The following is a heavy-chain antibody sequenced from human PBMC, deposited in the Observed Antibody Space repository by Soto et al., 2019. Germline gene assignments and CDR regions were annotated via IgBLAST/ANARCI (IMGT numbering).Heavy chain of an antibody. J-gene: IGHJ4*02. CDR1: GFTFDSYG. CDR2: MSYDGSNK. V-gene: IGHV3-30*18. D-gene: IGHD1-1*01. Sequence: QVQLVESGGGVVQPGRSLRLSCAASGFTFDSYGMHWVRQAPGKGLEWVAVMSYDGSNKYYADFVKGRFTISRDTSRNTLYLQMNSLRVEDTAVYYCAKDRTGLTRYFDYWGQGTLVTVSS. CDR3: AKDRTGLTRYFDY.